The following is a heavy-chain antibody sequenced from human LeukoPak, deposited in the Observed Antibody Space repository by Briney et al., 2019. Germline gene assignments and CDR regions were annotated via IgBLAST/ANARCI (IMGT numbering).Heavy chain of an antibody. J-gene: IGHJ4*02. CDR3: ARGLWFGESHFDY. D-gene: IGHD3-10*01. Sequence: YYADSVKGRFTISRDNAKSSLFLQMNSLRAEDTAVYYCARGLWFGESHFDYWGQGTLVTVSS. V-gene: IGHV3-21*01.